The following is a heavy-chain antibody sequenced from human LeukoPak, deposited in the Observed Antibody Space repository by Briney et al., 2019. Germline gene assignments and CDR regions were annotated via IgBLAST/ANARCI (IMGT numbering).Heavy chain of an antibody. V-gene: IGHV3-7*01. J-gene: IGHJ4*02. CDR1: GFTFSSYW. D-gene: IGHD1-1*01. Sequence: GGSLRLSCAASGFTFSSYWMSWVRQAPGKGLEWVANINQDGSGKYYVDSVKGRFTISRDNAKNSLYLQMNSLRAEDTAVYYCARGGRIQLERRGYFDYWGQGTLVTVSS. CDR2: INQDGSGK. CDR3: ARGGRIQLERRGYFDY.